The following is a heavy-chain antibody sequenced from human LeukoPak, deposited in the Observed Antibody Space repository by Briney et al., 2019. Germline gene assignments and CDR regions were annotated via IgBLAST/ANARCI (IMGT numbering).Heavy chain of an antibody. V-gene: IGHV3-7*01. CDR2: IKQDGSEE. CDR3: ASVYYYDSSGYYPLDY. J-gene: IGHJ4*02. Sequence: GGSLRLSCAASGFTFNSYWMSWVRQPPGEGLEWVANIKQDGSEEYYVDSVKGRFTISRDNSKNTLYLQMNSLRAEDTAVYYCASVYYYDSSGYYPLDYWGQGTLVTVSS. D-gene: IGHD3-22*01. CDR1: GFTFNSYW.